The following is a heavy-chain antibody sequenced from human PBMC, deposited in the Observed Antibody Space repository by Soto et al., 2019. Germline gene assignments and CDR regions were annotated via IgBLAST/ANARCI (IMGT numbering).Heavy chain of an antibody. CDR1: GFTFSSYS. Sequence: GGSLRLSCAASGFTFSSYSMNWVRQAPGKGLEWVSSISSSSSYIYYADSVKGRFTISRDNAKNSLYLQMNSLRAEDTAVYYCAYVSYYDSSGYYAGSDYWGQGTLVTVSS. D-gene: IGHD3-22*01. CDR2: ISSSSSYI. CDR3: AYVSYYDSSGYYAGSDY. V-gene: IGHV3-21*01. J-gene: IGHJ4*02.